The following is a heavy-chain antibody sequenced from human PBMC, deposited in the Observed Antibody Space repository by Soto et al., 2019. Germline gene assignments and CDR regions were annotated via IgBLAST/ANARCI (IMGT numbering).Heavy chain of an antibody. Sequence: PGGSLRLSCAASEFTFRSYSMNWVRQAPGKGLEWVSYISGSSSYIYYADSVKGRFTISRDNAKNSLYLQMNSLRAEDTAVYYCARDSVRENCISTSCYFLDSYYYYGMDVWGQGTTVTVSS. J-gene: IGHJ6*02. CDR3: ARDSVRENCISTSCYFLDSYYYYGMDV. CDR2: ISGSSSYI. D-gene: IGHD2-2*01. V-gene: IGHV3-21*05. CDR1: EFTFRSYS.